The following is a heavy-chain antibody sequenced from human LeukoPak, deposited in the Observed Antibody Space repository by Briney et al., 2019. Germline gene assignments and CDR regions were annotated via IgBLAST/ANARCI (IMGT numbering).Heavy chain of an antibody. J-gene: IGHJ4*02. CDR1: GYSISSGYY. V-gene: IGHV4-38-2*02. D-gene: IGHD3-22*01. CDR3: ARHPFPYDSSGYYPPTDY. CDR2: IYHSGST. Sequence: SETLSLTCTVSGYSISSGYYWGWIRQPPGKGLEWIGSIYHSGSTYYNPSLKSRVTISVDTSKNQFSLKLSSVTAADTAVYYCARHPFPYDSSGYYPPTDYWGQGTLVTVSS.